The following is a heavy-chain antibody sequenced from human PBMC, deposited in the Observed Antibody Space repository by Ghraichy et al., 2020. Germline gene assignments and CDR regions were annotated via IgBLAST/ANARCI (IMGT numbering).Heavy chain of an antibody. CDR3: AREGDYGNYVKYFDP. V-gene: IGHV3-30-3*01. CDR2: ISYDGSIK. Sequence: LSLTCAASGFTFSSYSMHWVRQAPGKGLEWVAIISYDGSIKYYADSVKGRFTISRDNSKNTLYLQMNSLRAEDTAVYYCAREGDYGNYVKYFDPWGRGTLVTVSS. CDR1: GFTFSSYS. D-gene: IGHD4-11*01. J-gene: IGHJ2*01.